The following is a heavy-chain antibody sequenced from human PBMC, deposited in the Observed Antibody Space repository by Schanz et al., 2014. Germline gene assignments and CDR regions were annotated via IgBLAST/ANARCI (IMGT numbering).Heavy chain of an antibody. J-gene: IGHJ6*03. D-gene: IGHD6-19*01. V-gene: IGHV1-8*01. CDR2: MNPNSGNT. CDR3: ARLGTSMAVAGSVIDSYYYYMDV. Sequence: QVQLLQSGAEVKKPGASMKVSCKASGYNITSNDVTWVRQATGQGLEWMGWMNPNSGNTGYAQKFQGRVTMTRNTSISTAYMELSSLRSEDTAVYYCARLGTSMAVAGSVIDSYYYYMDVWGEGTTVTVSS. CDR1: GYNITSND.